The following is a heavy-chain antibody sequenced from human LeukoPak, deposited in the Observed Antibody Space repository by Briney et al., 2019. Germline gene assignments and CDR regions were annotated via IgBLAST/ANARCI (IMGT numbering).Heavy chain of an antibody. J-gene: IGHJ4*02. CDR2: ISSSGSTI. Sequence: TGGSLRLSCAASGFTFSSHDMNWVRQAPGKGLEWVSYISSSGSTIYYADSVKGRFTISRDNAKNSLYLQMNSLRAEDTAVYYCARHLSGVTGYTYGRGIDYWGQGTLVTVSS. V-gene: IGHV3-48*03. D-gene: IGHD5-18*01. CDR3: ARHLSGVTGYTYGRGIDY. CDR1: GFTFSSHD.